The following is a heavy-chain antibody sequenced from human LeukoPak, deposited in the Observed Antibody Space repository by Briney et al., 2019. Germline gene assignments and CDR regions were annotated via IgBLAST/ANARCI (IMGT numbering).Heavy chain of an antibody. J-gene: IGHJ1*01. Sequence: PGGSLRLSCAASGFTFSNYWMHWVRHGPGKGLVWVSRIRSDGTSTSYADSVKGRFTISRDNAKNTLCLQMSSLRAEDTAVYYCARGGDPVKYYAEYFQYWGQGTLVTVSS. CDR1: GFTFSNYW. V-gene: IGHV3-74*01. CDR2: IRSDGTST. CDR3: ARGGDPVKYYAEYFQY. D-gene: IGHD2-21*02.